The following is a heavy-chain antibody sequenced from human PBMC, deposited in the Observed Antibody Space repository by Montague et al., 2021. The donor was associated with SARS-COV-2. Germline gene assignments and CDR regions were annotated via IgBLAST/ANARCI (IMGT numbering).Heavy chain of an antibody. V-gene: IGHV4-34*01. CDR2: INHSGST. CDR1: GGSFSSYY. CDR3: ARGNITMIVVVITADYYYALDV. J-gene: IGHJ6*02. Sequence: SETLSLSCAVSGGSFSSYYWSWIRQPPGKGLEWIGEINHSGSTNYNPSLNSRVTISVDTSKNQFSLKLSSVTAADTAVYYCARGNITMIVVVITADYYYALDVWGQGTPVTVSS. D-gene: IGHD3-22*01.